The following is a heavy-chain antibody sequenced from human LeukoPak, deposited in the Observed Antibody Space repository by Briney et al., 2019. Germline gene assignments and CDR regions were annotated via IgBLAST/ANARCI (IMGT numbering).Heavy chain of an antibody. J-gene: IGHJ4*02. CDR2: ISSSGSTI. CDR3: ARDPTWGYYFDY. V-gene: IGHV3-11*01. Sequence: GGSLRLSCAASGFTFSDYYMSWIRQAPGKGLEWVSYISSSGSTIYYADSVKGRFTISRDNAKNSPYLQMNSLRAEDTAVYYCARDPTWGYYFDYWGQATLVTVSS. CDR1: GFTFSDYY. D-gene: IGHD3-16*01.